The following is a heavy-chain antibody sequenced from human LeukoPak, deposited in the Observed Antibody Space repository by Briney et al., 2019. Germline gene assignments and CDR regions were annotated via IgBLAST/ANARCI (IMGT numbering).Heavy chain of an antibody. CDR3: ARVFDSGSQAYFYYMDV. J-gene: IGHJ6*03. Sequence: SETLSLTCAVYGGSFSDYYWSWIRQPPGKGLEWIGEINHSGSTNYNPSLKSRVTISVDTSKNQFSLKVSSVTAADTAVYYCARVFDSGSQAYFYYMDVWGKGTTVTISS. D-gene: IGHD3-10*01. CDR1: GGSFSDYY. V-gene: IGHV4-34*01. CDR2: INHSGST.